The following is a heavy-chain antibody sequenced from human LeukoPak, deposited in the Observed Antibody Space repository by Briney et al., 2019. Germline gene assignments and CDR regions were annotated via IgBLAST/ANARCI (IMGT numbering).Heavy chain of an antibody. Sequence: SETLSLTCTVSGGSISSGGYYWSWIRQPPGKGLEWIGYIYHSGSTYYNPSLKSRVTISVDRSKNQFSLKLSSVTAADTAVYYCARAPYSNYYYYMDVWGKGTTVTVSS. J-gene: IGHJ6*03. CDR2: IYHSGST. CDR1: GGSISSGGYY. CDR3: ARAPYSNYYYYMDV. V-gene: IGHV4-30-2*01. D-gene: IGHD4-11*01.